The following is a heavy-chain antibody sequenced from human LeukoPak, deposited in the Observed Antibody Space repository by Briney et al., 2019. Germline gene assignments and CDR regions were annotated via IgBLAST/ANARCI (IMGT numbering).Heavy chain of an antibody. D-gene: IGHD3-10*01. J-gene: IGHJ4*02. V-gene: IGHV3-23*01. CDR3: AKDLKALPWFGEEDY. CDR1: GFTFSSYA. Sequence: GGSLRLSCAASGFTFSSYAMSWVRQAPGKGLEWVSAISGSGGSTYYADSVKGRFTISRDNSKNTLYLQMNSLRAEDTAVYYCAKDLKALPWFGEEDYWGQGTLSPSPQ. CDR2: ISGSGGST.